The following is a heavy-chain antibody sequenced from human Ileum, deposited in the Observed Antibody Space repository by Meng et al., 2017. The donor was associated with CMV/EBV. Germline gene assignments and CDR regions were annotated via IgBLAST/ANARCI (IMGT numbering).Heavy chain of an antibody. J-gene: IGHJ5*02. CDR3: ARVLRTIFGVVKLDP. CDR2: ISSSSTYI. D-gene: IGHD3-3*01. CDR1: GFSFSPYI. V-gene: IGHV3-21*01. Sequence: GESLKISCAASGFSFSPYIMNWVRQAPGKGLESVSSISSSSTYIYYADSLKGRFTISRDNAKNSLYVQMNSLRAEDTAVYYCARVLRTIFGVVKLDPWGQGTLVTVSS.